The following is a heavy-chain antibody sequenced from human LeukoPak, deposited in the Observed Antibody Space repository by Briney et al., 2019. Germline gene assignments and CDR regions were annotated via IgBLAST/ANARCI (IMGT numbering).Heavy chain of an antibody. Sequence: TGGSLKLSCAASGFTFSSYAMSWVRQAPGKGLEWVSGISGSGGSTQYAASVQGRFTISRDNSKNTLYLQMNSLRAEDTAVYYCAKDPNGDYIGTFDIWGQGTMVTVSS. CDR2: ISGSGGST. D-gene: IGHD4-17*01. CDR3: AKDPNGDYIGTFDI. CDR1: GFTFSSYA. J-gene: IGHJ3*02. V-gene: IGHV3-23*01.